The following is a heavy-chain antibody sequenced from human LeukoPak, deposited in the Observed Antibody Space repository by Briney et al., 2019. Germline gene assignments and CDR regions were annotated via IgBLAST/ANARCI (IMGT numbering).Heavy chain of an antibody. CDR3: ARPRGYYYDSSGYSPFVY. J-gene: IGHJ4*02. CDR2: INHSGST. D-gene: IGHD3-22*01. CDR1: GGSFSGYY. Sequence: SETLSLTCAVYGGSFSGYYWSWIRQPPGKGLEWIGEINHSGSTNYNPSLKSRVTISVDTSKNRFSLKLSSVTAADTAVYYCARPRGYYYDSSGYSPFVYWGQGTLVTVSS. V-gene: IGHV4-34*01.